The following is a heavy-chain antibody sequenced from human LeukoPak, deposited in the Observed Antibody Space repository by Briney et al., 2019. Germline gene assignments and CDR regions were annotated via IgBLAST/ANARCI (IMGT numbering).Heavy chain of an antibody. CDR3: ARGYEQQLVPPDY. CDR1: GLTISSYS. D-gene: IGHD6-13*01. Sequence: GGSLRLSCAASGLTISSYSMNWVRQAPGKGLQWVSYISSSGSTIYYADSVKGRFTISRDNAKNSLYLQMNSLRAEDTAVYYCARGYEQQLVPPDYWGQGTLVTVSS. CDR2: ISSSGSTI. J-gene: IGHJ4*02. V-gene: IGHV3-48*04.